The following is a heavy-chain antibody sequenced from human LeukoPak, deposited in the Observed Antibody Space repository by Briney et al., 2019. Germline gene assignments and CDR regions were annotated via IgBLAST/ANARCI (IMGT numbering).Heavy chain of an antibody. CDR1: GGSISSSSYY. J-gene: IGHJ4*02. Sequence: SETLSLTCTVSGGSISSSSYYWGWIRQPPGKWPEWIGIIYYRGSTYYNPSLTSRVTISVDTSKNQFSRKLSSVTAADTAVFYCARHGGSGYSSFDYWGQGTLVTVSS. CDR3: ARHGGSGYSSFDY. V-gene: IGHV4-39*01. CDR2: IYYRGST. D-gene: IGHD5-18*01.